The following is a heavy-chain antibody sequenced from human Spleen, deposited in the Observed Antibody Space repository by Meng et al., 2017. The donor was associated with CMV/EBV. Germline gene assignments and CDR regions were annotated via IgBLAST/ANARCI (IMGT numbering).Heavy chain of an antibody. V-gene: IGHV4-34*01. CDR2: INHSGST. D-gene: IGHD3-10*01. Sequence: QWRLQPWGAGLLKPSATLSLTCAVYGGSFSGYYWSWIRQPPGKGLEWIGEINHSGSTNYNPSLKSRVTISVDTSKNQFSLKLSSVTAADTAVYYCARGRSGSYLDYWGQGTLVTVSS. CDR3: ARGRSGSYLDY. CDR1: GGSFSGYY. J-gene: IGHJ4*02.